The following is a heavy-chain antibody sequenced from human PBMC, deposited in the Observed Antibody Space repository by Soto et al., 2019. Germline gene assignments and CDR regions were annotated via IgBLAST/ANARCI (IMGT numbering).Heavy chain of an antibody. D-gene: IGHD1-26*01. V-gene: IGHV4-59*08. Sequence: QVQLQESGPGLVKPSETLSLTCTVSGGSISSDYWSWIRQPPGKGLEWIGYIYYSGSTNYNPSLKSRVTISVDTSKNQFSLKLSSVTAADTAVYYCARGGGSPDYWGHGTLVTVSS. CDR3: ARGGGSPDY. J-gene: IGHJ4*01. CDR2: IYYSGST. CDR1: GGSISSDY.